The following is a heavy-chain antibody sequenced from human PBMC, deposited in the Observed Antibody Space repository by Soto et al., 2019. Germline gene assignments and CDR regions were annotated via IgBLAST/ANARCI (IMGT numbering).Heavy chain of an antibody. V-gene: IGHV1-2*02. D-gene: IGHD2-8*01. CDR2: INPNSGGT. CDR1: GYTLTGYY. J-gene: IGHJ6*02. CDR3: VRGAMLSAMED. Sequence: QVQLVQSGAEVKKPGASVKVSCKASGYTLTGYYIHWVRQAPGQGLEWMGWINPNSGGTKYAQKFQCRVTLTTDTSITTAYVDMSRLTSDDTALYSWVRGAMLSAMEDWGQGTMV.